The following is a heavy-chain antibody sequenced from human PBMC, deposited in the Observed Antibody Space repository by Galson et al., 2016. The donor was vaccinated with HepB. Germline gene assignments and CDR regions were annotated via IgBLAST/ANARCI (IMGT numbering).Heavy chain of an antibody. CDR2: IKGDGSLK. D-gene: IGHD2-21*01. CDR1: GLRFSDLW. Sequence: VSGLRFSDLWMDWVRQAPGKGLEWVANIKGDGSLKFYVDSVRGRFTISRDNAKNSVYLQMNSLTVEDTGVYYCAREGIGDYFDWGQGTLVTVSS. V-gene: IGHV3-7*01. CDR3: AREGIGDYFD. J-gene: IGHJ4*02.